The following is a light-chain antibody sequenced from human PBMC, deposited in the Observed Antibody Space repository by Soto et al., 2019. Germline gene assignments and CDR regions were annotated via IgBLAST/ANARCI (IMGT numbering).Light chain of an antibody. CDR3: QQYKQWPVG. V-gene: IGKV3-15*01. CDR2: GAS. CDR1: QSVSSSY. Sequence: EIVLTQSPGTLSLSPGERATLSCRASQSVSSSYLAWYQQKPGQAPRLLIYGASTRATGVPARFSGSGSATQFTLTISSLQSEDFGLYYCQQYKQWPVGFGGGTKVDIK. J-gene: IGKJ4*01.